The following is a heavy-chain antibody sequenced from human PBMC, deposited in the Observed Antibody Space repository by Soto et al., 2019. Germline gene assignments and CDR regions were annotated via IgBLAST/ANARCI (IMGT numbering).Heavy chain of an antibody. J-gene: IGHJ6*02. Sequence: ASVKVSCKASGYTFTGYYMHWVRQAPGQGLEWMGWINPKSGGTSTAQKFQGWVTMTTDTSISTASMELTRLTSDDTAIYYCARGDSTDCSNGVCSFFYNHDMDVWGQGTTVTVSS. V-gene: IGHV1-2*04. CDR1: GYTFTGYY. CDR2: INPKSGGT. D-gene: IGHD2-8*01. CDR3: ARGDSTDCSNGVCSFFYNHDMDV.